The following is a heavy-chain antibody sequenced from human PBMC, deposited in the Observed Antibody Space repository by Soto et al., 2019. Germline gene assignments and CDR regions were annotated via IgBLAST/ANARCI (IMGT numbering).Heavy chain of an antibody. CDR2: INPSGDST. V-gene: IGHV1-46*01. CDR3: ARDGVNGRDGYNFFPPQYYFDY. D-gene: IGHD5-12*01. Sequence: QVQLVQSGAEVKKPGASVKVSCRASGYTLSSHYIHWVRQVPGQGLEWMGIINPSGDSTRYAQKFQDRFTMTRDTSTSTVYMELSSLRSEDSAVFYCARDGVNGRDGYNFFPPQYYFDYWGQGTLVTVSS. J-gene: IGHJ4*02. CDR1: GYTLSSHY.